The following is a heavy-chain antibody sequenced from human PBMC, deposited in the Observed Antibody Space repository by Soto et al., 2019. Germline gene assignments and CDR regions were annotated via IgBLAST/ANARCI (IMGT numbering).Heavy chain of an antibody. CDR1: GFTFTTYP. CDR2: ISGTGIST. V-gene: IGHV3-23*01. D-gene: IGHD1-26*01. CDR3: AKPPGITASYYSAVIDV. Sequence: GGSLKIYCAASGFTFTTYPLSCVRQAPGKGLEWVPGISGTGISTYYADSVKGRFTISRDNSKNMVFLQMNSLRSEDMAIYYCAKPPGITASYYSAVIDVWGQGTSVTVFS. J-gene: IGHJ6*01.